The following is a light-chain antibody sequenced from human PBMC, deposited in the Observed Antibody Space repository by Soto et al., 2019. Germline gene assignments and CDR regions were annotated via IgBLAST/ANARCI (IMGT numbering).Light chain of an antibody. V-gene: IGLV1-44*01. CDR1: SSNIGSNT. Sequence: QSVLTQPPSTSGTPGQRVTISCSGSSSNIGSNTVNWYQQLPGTAPKLLIYRNNQRPSGVPGRFSGSKSGTSASLAISGLQSEDEADYYCSSYTSSSLYVFGTGTKVTVL. J-gene: IGLJ1*01. CDR3: SSYTSSSLYV. CDR2: RNN.